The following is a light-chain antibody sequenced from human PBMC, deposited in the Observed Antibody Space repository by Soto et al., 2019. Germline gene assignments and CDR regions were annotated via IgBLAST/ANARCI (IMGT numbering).Light chain of an antibody. Sequence: EIVMTQSPATLSVSPGERATLPCRASQSVSSNLAWYQQKPGQAPRLLIYGASTRATAFPARFSGSGSGTEFTLTISSLQSEDFAVYYSQQYNNWWTFGQGTKVEIK. J-gene: IGKJ1*01. CDR3: QQYNNWWT. V-gene: IGKV3-15*01. CDR2: GAS. CDR1: QSVSSN.